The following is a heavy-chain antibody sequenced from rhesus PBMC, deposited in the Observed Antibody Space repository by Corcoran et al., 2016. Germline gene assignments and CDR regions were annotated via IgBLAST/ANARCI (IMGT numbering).Heavy chain of an antibody. CDR1: GGSISSGYD. V-gene: IGHV4-76*01. CDR2: IYGSSGST. CDR3: ARFTVTSFYFDY. J-gene: IGHJ4*01. Sequence: QVQLQESGPGVVKPSETLSLTCAVSGGSISSGYDWRWIRQPPGKGLEWIGYIYGSSGSTNYNPSLKNRVTISKDASKNQFSLKLSSVTAADTAVYYCARFTVTSFYFDYWGQGVLVTVSS. D-gene: IGHD4-23*01.